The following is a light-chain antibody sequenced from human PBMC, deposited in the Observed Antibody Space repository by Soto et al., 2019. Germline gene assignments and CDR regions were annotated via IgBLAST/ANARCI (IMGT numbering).Light chain of an antibody. CDR1: SSDVGGYNY. J-gene: IGLJ1*01. CDR2: EVN. Sequence: ALAQPPSASGSPGQSVAISCTGTSSDVGGYNYVSWYQQHPGKAPKLMIYEVNKRPSGVPDRFSGSKSGNTASLTVSGLQAEDEADYYCSSYAGSSNVFGIGTKVTVL. CDR3: SSYAGSSNV. V-gene: IGLV2-8*01.